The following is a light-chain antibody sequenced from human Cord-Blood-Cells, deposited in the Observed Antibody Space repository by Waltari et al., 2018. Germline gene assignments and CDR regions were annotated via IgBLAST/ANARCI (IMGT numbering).Light chain of an antibody. V-gene: IGKV1-33*01. CDR3: QQYDNFPLT. Sequence: DIQMTQSPSSLSASVGDRVTITCQASQDISNYLNWYQQKPGKAPKLLIYDASNLETGVPSRFSGSGSGTEFTFTISSLQPEDIATYYCQQYDNFPLTFGGGTKGEIK. CDR2: DAS. CDR1: QDISNY. J-gene: IGKJ4*01.